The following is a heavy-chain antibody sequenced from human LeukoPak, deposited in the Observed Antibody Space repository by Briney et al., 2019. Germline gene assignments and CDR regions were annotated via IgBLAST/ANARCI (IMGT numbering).Heavy chain of an antibody. CDR2: IYYSGGS. J-gene: IGHJ5*02. CDR1: GGYISSYY. CDR3: AQSLGSGNWIGNWFDP. D-gene: IGHD1-1*01. V-gene: IGHV4-59*08. Sequence: PSETLSLTCTVSGGYISSYYWSWIRQPPGKGLEWIAYIYYSGGSNYNSSLRSRATISVDTSKNQFSLKLTSVTAADTAIYYCAQSLGSGNWIGNWFDPWGQGTLVTVSS.